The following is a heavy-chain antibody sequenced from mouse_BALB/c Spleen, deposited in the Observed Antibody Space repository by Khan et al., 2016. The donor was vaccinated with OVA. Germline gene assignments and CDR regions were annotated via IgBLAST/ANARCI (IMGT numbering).Heavy chain of an antibody. CDR3: ARDGSRYNYAMDY. Sequence: EVQLHESGPGLVKPSQSLSLTCTVTGYSITSDYAWNWIRQFPGNKLEWMGYISSSGSTNYNAALKSRITITRDTSKNQFFLQMNSMTTEDTATYYCARDGSRYNYAMDYWGQGTSVTVSS. CDR2: ISSSGST. D-gene: IGHD2-3*01. J-gene: IGHJ4*01. V-gene: IGHV3-2*02. CDR1: GYSITSDYA.